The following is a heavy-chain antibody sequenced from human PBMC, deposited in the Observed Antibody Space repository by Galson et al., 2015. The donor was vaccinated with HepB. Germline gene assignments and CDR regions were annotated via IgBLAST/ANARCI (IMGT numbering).Heavy chain of an antibody. J-gene: IGHJ6*03. CDR3: ARETYCTNGVCSPPYNYHMDV. CDR1: GFAFSSYG. CDR2: IWFDGSNK. V-gene: IGHV3-33*01. D-gene: IGHD2-8*01. Sequence: SLRLSCAASGFAFSSYGMHWVRQAPGTGLEWVAVIWFDGSNKYYADSVRGRFTISRDNSKNTLYLQMNSLRAEDTAVYFCARETYCTNGVCSPPYNYHMDVWGKGATVTVSS.